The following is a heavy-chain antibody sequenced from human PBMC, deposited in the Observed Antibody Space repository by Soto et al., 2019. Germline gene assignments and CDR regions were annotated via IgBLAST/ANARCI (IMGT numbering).Heavy chain of an antibody. CDR3: ATRQRTTQDH. J-gene: IGHJ4*02. Sequence: EVQLLESGGGLVQPGGSLRLSCAASGLTFSNYAMSWVRQVPGKGLEWVSTISGGGSSTYYADSVKGRFTVSRDNSQNTLYVQMNSLRAEDTAVYYCATRQRTTQDHWGQGTLVTVPS. D-gene: IGHD1-1*01. CDR1: GLTFSNYA. CDR2: ISGGGSST. V-gene: IGHV3-23*01.